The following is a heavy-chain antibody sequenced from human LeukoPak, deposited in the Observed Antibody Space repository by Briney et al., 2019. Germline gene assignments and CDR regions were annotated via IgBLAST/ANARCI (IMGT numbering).Heavy chain of an antibody. Sequence: PAASVKVSCKASGYTFTGYYMHWVRQAPGQGLEWMGWINPNSGGTNYAQKFQGRVTMTRDTSISTAYMELSRLRSDDTAVYYCARAGLITMVRGVIITGGRDYYYMDVWGKGTTVTVSS. CDR2: INPNSGGT. CDR1: GYTFTGYY. V-gene: IGHV1-2*02. D-gene: IGHD3-10*01. J-gene: IGHJ6*03. CDR3: ARAGLITMVRGVIITGGRDYYYMDV.